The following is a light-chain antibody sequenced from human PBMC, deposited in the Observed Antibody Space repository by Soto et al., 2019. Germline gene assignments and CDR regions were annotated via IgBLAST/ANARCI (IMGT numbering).Light chain of an antibody. CDR3: QTWGTGFLV. V-gene: IGLV4-69*01. CDR2: HNNDGSH. Sequence: QLVLTQSPSASASLGASVKLTCTLSSGHSSYAIAWHQQQPEKGPRYLMKHNNDGSHNKGDGIPDRFSGSSSGAERYLTISSLQSEDEADYYCQTWGTGFLVFGGGTKLTVL. J-gene: IGLJ3*02. CDR1: SGHSSYA.